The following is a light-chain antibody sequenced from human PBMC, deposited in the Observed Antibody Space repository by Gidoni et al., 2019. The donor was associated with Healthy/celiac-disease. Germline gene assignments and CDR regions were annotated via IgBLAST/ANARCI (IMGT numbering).Light chain of an antibody. CDR2: EGS. J-gene: IGLJ2*01. CDR3: CSYAGSVV. V-gene: IGLV2-23*01. Sequence: QSALTQPASVPGSPGQSITISCTGTSSDVGSYNLVSWYQQHPGKAPKLMIYEGSKRPSGVSNRFSGSKSGNTASLTISGLQAEDEADYYCCSYAGSVVFGGGTKLTVL. CDR1: SSDVGSYNL.